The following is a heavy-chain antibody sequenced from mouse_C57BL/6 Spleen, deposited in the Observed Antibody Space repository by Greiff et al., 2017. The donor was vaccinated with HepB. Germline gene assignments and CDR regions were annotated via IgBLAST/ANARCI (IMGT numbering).Heavy chain of an antibody. J-gene: IGHJ2*01. CDR1: GYAFSSSW. CDR2: IYPGDGDT. V-gene: IGHV1-82*01. Sequence: QVQLQQSGPELVKPGASVKISCKASGYAFSSSWMNWVKQRPGKGLEWIGRIYPGDGDTNYNGKFKGKATLTADKSSSTAYMQLSSLTSEDSAVYFCARSPVYYGSGGNFDYWGQGTTLTVSS. CDR3: ARSPVYYGSGGNFDY. D-gene: IGHD1-1*01.